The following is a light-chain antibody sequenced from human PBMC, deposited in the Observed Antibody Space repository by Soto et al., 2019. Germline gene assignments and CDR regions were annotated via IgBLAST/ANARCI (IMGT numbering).Light chain of an antibody. CDR1: QSMNSW. Sequence: GDRVTITCRVSQSMNSWLAWYQQKPGEAPKVLIYDASSLESGVPSRFSGSGSGTEFTLTIGSLQPEDFATYYCLRENAFAQPFGQGNEVDVK. CDR3: LRENAFAQP. V-gene: IGKV1-5*01. CDR2: DAS. J-gene: IGKJ1*01.